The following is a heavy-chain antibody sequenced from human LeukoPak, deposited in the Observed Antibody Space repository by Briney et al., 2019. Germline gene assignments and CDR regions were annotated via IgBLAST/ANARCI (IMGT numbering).Heavy chain of an antibody. J-gene: IGHJ3*02. D-gene: IGHD3-22*01. Sequence: PGGSLRLSCAASGFTFSGSAMHWVRQASGKGLEWVGRIRSKANSYATAYAASVKGRFTISRDDSKNTAYLQMNSLKTEDTAVYYCTRYGDYYDSSGYYIDAFDIWGQGTMVTVSS. CDR2: IRSKANSYAT. CDR3: TRYGDYYDSSGYYIDAFDI. V-gene: IGHV3-73*01. CDR1: GFTFSGSA.